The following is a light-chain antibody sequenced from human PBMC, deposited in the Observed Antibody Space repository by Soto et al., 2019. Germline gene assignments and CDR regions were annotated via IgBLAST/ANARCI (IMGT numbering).Light chain of an antibody. Sequence: DIQMTQSPSSLSASVGDRVTITCRASRTISTYLNWYQQKPGEPPKLRIYTTSILQSGVPSRFTGSGSGTDFTLTVSSLQPEDSATYYCQQTYSTPITFGQGTRLEIK. CDR2: TTS. J-gene: IGKJ5*01. V-gene: IGKV1-39*01. CDR1: RTISTY. CDR3: QQTYSTPIT.